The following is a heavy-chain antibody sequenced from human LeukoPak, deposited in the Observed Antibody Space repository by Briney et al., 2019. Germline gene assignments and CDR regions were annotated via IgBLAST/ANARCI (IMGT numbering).Heavy chain of an antibody. V-gene: IGHV4-31*03. J-gene: IGHJ4*02. Sequence: TSETLSLTCTVSGGSISSGAYYWSWIRQHPGKGLEWIGSIYYSGSTYYNPSLKSRVTISIDTSKNQFSLKLSSVIAADTAVYYCARVTSGYIGPLDYWGQGTLVTVSS. D-gene: IGHD3-22*01. CDR1: GGSISSGAYY. CDR2: IYYSGST. CDR3: ARVTSGYIGPLDY.